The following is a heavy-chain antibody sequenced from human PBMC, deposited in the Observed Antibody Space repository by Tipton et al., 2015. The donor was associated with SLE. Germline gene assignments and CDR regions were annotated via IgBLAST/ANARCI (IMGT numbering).Heavy chain of an antibody. CDR3: ARRYTAKTFDH. CDR1: GGSIRSDY. J-gene: IGHJ4*02. D-gene: IGHD5-18*01. CDR2: INYSGST. Sequence: LRLSCTVSGGSIRSDYWNWIRQPPGKGLEWIGYINYSGSTNYNPSLKSRVTISVDTSKNQFSLKLSSVTAADTAVYYCARRYTAKTFDHWGQGTLVTVSS. V-gene: IGHV4-59*08.